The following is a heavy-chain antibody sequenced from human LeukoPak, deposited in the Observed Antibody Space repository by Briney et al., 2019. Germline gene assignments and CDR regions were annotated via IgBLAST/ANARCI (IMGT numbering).Heavy chain of an antibody. D-gene: IGHD5/OR15-5a*01. CDR3: TREEGSTDH. CDR1: GFTLSNHW. J-gene: IGHJ4*02. CDR2: INGDGSET. V-gene: IGHV3-74*01. Sequence: PGGPLRLSCAASGFTLSNHWMHWVRQAPGKGLVWVSHINGDGSETNYADSVRGRFTISRDNAKNTLYLQMNSLRVDDTAVYYCTREEGSTDHWGQGTLVTVSS.